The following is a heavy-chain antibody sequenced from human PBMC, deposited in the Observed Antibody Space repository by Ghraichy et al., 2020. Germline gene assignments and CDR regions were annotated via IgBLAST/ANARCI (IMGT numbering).Heavy chain of an antibody. CDR3: ARGTTFYDIVTGFHSVVVGGMDV. D-gene: IGHD3-9*01. Sequence: ASVKVSCKTSGYTFTSYDINWVRQAPGQGLEWMGWMNPNSGNTGYAQKFQGRVIITRNTSITTAYMELTSLRSEDTAMYYCARGTTFYDIVTGFHSVVVGGMDVWGQGTTVTVSS. CDR1: GYTFTSYD. V-gene: IGHV1-8*01. CDR2: MNPNSGNT. J-gene: IGHJ6*02.